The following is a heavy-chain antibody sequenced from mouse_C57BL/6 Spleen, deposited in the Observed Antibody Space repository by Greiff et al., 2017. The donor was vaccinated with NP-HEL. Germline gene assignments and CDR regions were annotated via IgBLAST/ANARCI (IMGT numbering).Heavy chain of an antibody. CDR1: GFIFSDYG. J-gene: IGHJ2*01. CDR3: ARGSYSNTGDY. D-gene: IGHD1-1*01. Sequence: EVKLVESGGGLVKPGGSLKLSCAASGFIFSDYGMHWVRQAPEKGLGWVAYISSGSSTIYYADTVKGRFTISRDNAKNTLFLQMTSLRSEDTAMYYCARGSYSNTGDYWGQGTTLTVSS. V-gene: IGHV5-17*01. CDR2: ISSGSSTI.